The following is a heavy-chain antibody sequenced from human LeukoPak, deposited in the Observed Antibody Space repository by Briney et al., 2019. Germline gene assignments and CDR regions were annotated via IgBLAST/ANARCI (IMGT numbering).Heavy chain of an antibody. CDR1: GFTFEDYA. V-gene: IGHV3-9*01. Sequence: SLRLSCVVSGFTFEDYAMHWVRQAPGKGLEWVSGISWASGVIEYADSVKGRFTISRDDARNSLYLQMNSLRPEDTALYYCAKDINSDSSGYTTIDYWGQGTLVTVSS. J-gene: IGHJ4*02. CDR2: ISWASGVI. D-gene: IGHD3-22*01. CDR3: AKDINSDSSGYTTIDY.